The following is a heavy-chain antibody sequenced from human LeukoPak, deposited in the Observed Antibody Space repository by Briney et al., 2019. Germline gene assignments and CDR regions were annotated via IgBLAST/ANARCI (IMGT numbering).Heavy chain of an antibody. J-gene: IGHJ6*02. CDR3: ARADDFWSGYRPSYYYYYGMDV. Sequence: SVKVSCKASGGTFSSYAISWVRQAPGQGLGWMGGIIPIFGTANYAQKFQGRVTITADESTSTAYMELSSLRSEDTAVYYCARADDFWSGYRPSYYYYYGMDVWGQGTTVTVSS. CDR1: GGTFSSYA. V-gene: IGHV1-69*13. CDR2: IIPIFGTA. D-gene: IGHD3-3*01.